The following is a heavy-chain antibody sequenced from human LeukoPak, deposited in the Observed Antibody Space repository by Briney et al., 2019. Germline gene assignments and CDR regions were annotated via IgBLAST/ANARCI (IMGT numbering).Heavy chain of an antibody. V-gene: IGHV1-3*03. D-gene: IGHD3-10*01. Sequence: ASVKVSCKASGYTFTNYVMHWVRQAPGQRLEWMAWISAGNGNTKYSQEFQGRVTVTRDTSASTAYMELSSLRSEDTAVYYCARGGFGELFRFDYWGQGTLVTVSS. CDR1: GYTFTNYV. CDR3: ARGGFGELFRFDY. CDR2: ISAGNGNT. J-gene: IGHJ4*02.